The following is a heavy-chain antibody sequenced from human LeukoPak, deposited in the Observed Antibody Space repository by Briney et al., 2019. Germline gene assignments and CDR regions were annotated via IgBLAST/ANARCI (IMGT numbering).Heavy chain of an antibody. V-gene: IGHV3-33*01. CDR2: IWYDASGQ. CDR1: GFSFSTYG. D-gene: IGHD3-3*01. CDR3: ARGAVLRFLEWFEMYNWFDP. J-gene: IGHJ5*02. Sequence: PGRSLRLSCAASGFSFSTYGMHWVRQAPGKGLEWVAMIWYDASGQHYADSVKGRFTISRDTSKNTLYLQMNSLRAEDTAVYYCARGAVLRFLEWFEMYNWFDPWGQGTLVTVSS.